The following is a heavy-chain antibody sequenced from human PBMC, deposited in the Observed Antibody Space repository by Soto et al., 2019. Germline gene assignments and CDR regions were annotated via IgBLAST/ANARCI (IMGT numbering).Heavy chain of an antibody. CDR1: GYTFTNYG. CDR3: ARDGVASTVSTFHN. D-gene: IGHD4-17*01. Sequence: QVQLVQSGDELKKPGASVRVSCKASGYTFTNYGISWVRQAPGQGLEWMGWISGYNGNTKYAQKHKGRVSMTTDTSTSTAYMELWSLRSDNTAVYYCARDGVASTVSTFHNGGEGPLVAVSS. J-gene: IGHJ4*02. V-gene: IGHV1-18*01. CDR2: ISGYNGNT.